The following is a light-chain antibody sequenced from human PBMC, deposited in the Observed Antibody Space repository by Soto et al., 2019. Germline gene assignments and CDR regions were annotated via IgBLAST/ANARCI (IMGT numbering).Light chain of an antibody. CDR1: QSVSSSY. Sequence: EIVLTQSPGTLSLSPGERATLSCRASQSVSSSYLAWYQQKPGQAPRLLIYGASSRATGIPDRFSGSGSGTDFTLPISSLEPEDFAVYYCQQYGSSPAYTFGQGTKVEIK. J-gene: IGKJ1*01. CDR3: QQYGSSPAYT. CDR2: GAS. V-gene: IGKV3-20*01.